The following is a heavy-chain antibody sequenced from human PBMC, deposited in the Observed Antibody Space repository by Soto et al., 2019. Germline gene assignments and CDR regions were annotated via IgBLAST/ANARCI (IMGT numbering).Heavy chain of an antibody. V-gene: IGHV1-69*01. CDR1: GGTFSSYA. D-gene: IGHD3-22*01. Sequence: QVQLVQSGAEVKKPGSSVKVSCKASGGTFSSYAISWVRQAPGQGLEWMGGIIPIFGTANYAQKFQDRVTITADESTSTAYMELSRLRSEDTAVYYCASGIYDSSGYPYYYYGMDVWGQGTTVTVSS. J-gene: IGHJ6*02. CDR3: ASGIYDSSGYPYYYYGMDV. CDR2: IIPIFGTA.